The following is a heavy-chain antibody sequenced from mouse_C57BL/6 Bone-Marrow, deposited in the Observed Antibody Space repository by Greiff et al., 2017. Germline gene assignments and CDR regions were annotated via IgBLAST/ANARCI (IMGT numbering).Heavy chain of an antibody. V-gene: IGHV2-2*01. Sequence: QVQLKESGPGLVQPSQSLSITCTVSGFSLTSYGVHWVRQSPGKGLEWLGVIWSGGSTDYNAAFISRLSISKDNSKSQVFFKMNSLQADDTAIYYCARTFITTVVATGYFDVCGTGTTVTVSS. CDR1: GFSLTSYG. D-gene: IGHD1-1*01. CDR3: ARTFITTVVATGYFDV. J-gene: IGHJ1*03. CDR2: IWSGGST.